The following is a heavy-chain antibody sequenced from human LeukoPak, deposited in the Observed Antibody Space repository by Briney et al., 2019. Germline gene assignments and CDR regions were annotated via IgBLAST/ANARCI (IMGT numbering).Heavy chain of an antibody. J-gene: IGHJ4*02. CDR3: ARVHYDILTGYYSGFDY. CDR2: ISSSSSYI. D-gene: IGHD3-9*01. CDR1: GFTFSSYS. V-gene: IGHV3-21*01. Sequence: PGGSLRLSCAASGFTFSSYSMNWVRQAPGKGLEWVSSISSSSSYIYYADSVKGRFTISRDNAKNSLYLQMNSLRAEDTAVYYCARVHYDILTGYYSGFDYWGQGTLVTVSS.